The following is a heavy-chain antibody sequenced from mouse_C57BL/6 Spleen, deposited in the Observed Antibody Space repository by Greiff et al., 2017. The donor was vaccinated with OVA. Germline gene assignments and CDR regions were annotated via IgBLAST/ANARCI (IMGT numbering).Heavy chain of an antibody. CDR2: IWSGGST. CDR1: GFSLTSYG. Sequence: VMLVESGPGLVQPSQSLSITCTVSGFSLTSYGVHWVRQSPGKGLEWLGVIWSGGSTDYNAAFISRLSISKDNSKSQVFFKMNGLQADDTAIYYGARGSLYGSSSAWFAYWGQGTLVTVSA. D-gene: IGHD1-1*01. CDR3: ARGSLYGSSSAWFAY. V-gene: IGHV2-2*01. J-gene: IGHJ3*01.